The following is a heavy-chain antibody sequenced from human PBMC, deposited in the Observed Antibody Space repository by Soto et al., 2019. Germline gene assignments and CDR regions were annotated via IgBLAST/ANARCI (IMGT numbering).Heavy chain of an antibody. CDR3: ARDGPLGGDMLWRDAFDI. Sequence: QVQLVESGGGLVKPGGSLRLSCAASGFTFSDYYMSWIRQAPGTGLEWVSYISSSGSTIYYAASVKGRFTISRDNAKHSLYLQMNSLRAEDTAVYYCARDGPLGGDMLWRDAFDIWGQGTMVTVSS. CDR2: ISSSGSTI. V-gene: IGHV3-11*01. J-gene: IGHJ3*02. CDR1: GFTFSDYY. D-gene: IGHD2-21*02.